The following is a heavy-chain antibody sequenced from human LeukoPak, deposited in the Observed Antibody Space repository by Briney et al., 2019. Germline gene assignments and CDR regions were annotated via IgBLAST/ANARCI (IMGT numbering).Heavy chain of an antibody. CDR2: INPNSGGT. Sequence: ASVKVSCKASGYTFTGYYMHWVRQAPGQGLEWMGWINPNSGGTNYAQKFQGRVTMTRDTSISTAYMELSRLRSDDTAVYYCARRVVVPAANNWFDPWGQGTLVTVSS. CDR3: ARRVVVPAANNWFDP. CDR1: GYTFTGYY. J-gene: IGHJ5*02. V-gene: IGHV1-2*02. D-gene: IGHD2-2*01.